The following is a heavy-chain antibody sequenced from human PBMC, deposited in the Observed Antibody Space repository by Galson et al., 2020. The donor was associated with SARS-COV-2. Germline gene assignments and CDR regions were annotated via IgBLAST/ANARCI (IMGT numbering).Heavy chain of an antibody. D-gene: IGHD3-22*01. CDR3: ARGIYDSSGYYYDYFDY. Sequence: GGSLRLSCAASGFTFSDYYMSWIRQAPGKGLEWVSYISSSSSYTNYADSVKGRFTISRDNAKNSLYLQMNSLRAEDTAVYYCARGIYDSSGYYYDYFDYWGQGTLVTVSS. V-gene: IGHV3-11*05. J-gene: IGHJ4*02. CDR1: GFTFSDYY. CDR2: ISSSSSYT.